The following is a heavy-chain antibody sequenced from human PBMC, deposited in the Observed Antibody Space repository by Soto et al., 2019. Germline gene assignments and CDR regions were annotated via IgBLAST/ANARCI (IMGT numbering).Heavy chain of an antibody. V-gene: IGHV3-23*01. D-gene: IGHD2-15*01. Sequence: EVQLLESGGGLVQPGGSLRLSCAASGFTFSNYAMRWVRQAPGKGLEWVSGVSGNGGSTSYADSVKGRFTISRDNSKNTLYLQMNSLRAEDTAIYYCAKDLYRYCAGGSCYVFDYWGQGALVTVS. J-gene: IGHJ4*02. CDR3: AKDLYRYCAGGSCYVFDY. CDR2: VSGNGGST. CDR1: GFTFSNYA.